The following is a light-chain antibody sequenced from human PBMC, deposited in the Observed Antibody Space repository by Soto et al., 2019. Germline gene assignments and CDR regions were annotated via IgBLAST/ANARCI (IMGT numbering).Light chain of an antibody. V-gene: IGKV1-39*01. CDR3: QQSDSTPYT. CDR2: DVS. CDR1: QTISTY. J-gene: IGKJ2*01. Sequence: DIQMTQSPSSLSASVGDRVTITSRASQTISTYLNWYQQKPGKAPRLLIYDVSSLLSGVPSRFSGSRSGTDFTLTIASLQPEDFSTYYCQQSDSTPYTFGQGTKVEI.